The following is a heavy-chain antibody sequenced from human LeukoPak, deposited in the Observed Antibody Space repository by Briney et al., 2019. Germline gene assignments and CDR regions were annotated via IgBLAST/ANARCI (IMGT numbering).Heavy chain of an antibody. J-gene: IGHJ6*03. CDR1: GDSVSSNSAA. CDR2: TYYRSKWYN. V-gene: IGHV6-1*01. Sequence: SQTLSLTCAISGDSVSSNSAAWNWIRQSPSRGLEWRGRTYYRSKWYNDYAVPVKSRITINPDTSKNQFSLQLNSVTPEDTAVYYCARVYSNYGKYYYYMDVWGKGTTVTVSS. D-gene: IGHD4-11*01. CDR3: ARVYSNYGKYYYYMDV.